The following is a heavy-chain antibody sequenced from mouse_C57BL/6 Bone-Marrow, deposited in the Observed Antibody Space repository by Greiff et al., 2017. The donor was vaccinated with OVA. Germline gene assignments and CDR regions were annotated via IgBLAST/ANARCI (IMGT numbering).Heavy chain of an antibody. V-gene: IGHV1-82*01. CDR3: VITTVVAPYYYAMDY. CDR2: IYPGDGDT. Sequence: QVQLQQSGPELVKPGASVKISCKASGYAFSSSWMNWVKQRPGKGLEWIGRIYPGDGDTNYNGKFKGKATLTADKSSSTAYMQLSSLTSEDSAVYFCVITTVVAPYYYAMDYWGQGTSVTVSS. CDR1: GYAFSSSW. D-gene: IGHD1-1*01. J-gene: IGHJ4*01.